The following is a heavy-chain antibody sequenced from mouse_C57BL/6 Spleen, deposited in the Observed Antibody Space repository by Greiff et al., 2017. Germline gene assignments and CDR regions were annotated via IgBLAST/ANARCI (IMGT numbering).Heavy chain of an antibody. V-gene: IGHV1-81*01. CDR1: GYTFTSYG. CDR2: IYPRSGNT. Sequence: VQLQQSGAELARPGASVKLSCKASGYTFTSYGISWVKQRTGQGLEWIGEIYPRSGNTYYNEKFKGKATLTADKSSSTAYMELRSLTSEDSAVYFCARRTTVVAGGAMDYWGQGTSVTVSS. CDR3: ARRTTVVAGGAMDY. D-gene: IGHD1-1*01. J-gene: IGHJ4*01.